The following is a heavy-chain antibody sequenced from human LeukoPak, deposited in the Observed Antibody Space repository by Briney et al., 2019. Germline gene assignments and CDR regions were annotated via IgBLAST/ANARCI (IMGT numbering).Heavy chain of an antibody. Sequence: PSETLFLTCTVSGGSISSSSYYWGWIRQPPGKGLEWIGSIYYSGSTYYNPSLKSRVTISVDTSKNQFSLKLSSVTAADTAVYYCARHWRWSWDGYKVDYWGQGTLVTVSS. D-gene: IGHD5-24*01. V-gene: IGHV4-39*01. CDR1: GGSISSSSYY. CDR2: IYYSGST. J-gene: IGHJ4*02. CDR3: ARHWRWSWDGYKVDY.